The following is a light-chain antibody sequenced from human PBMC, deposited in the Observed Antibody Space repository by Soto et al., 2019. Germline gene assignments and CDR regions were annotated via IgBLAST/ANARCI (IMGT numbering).Light chain of an antibody. Sequence: EILLTQSPGTLSLSPSETATLSCRASQGVRYNYLAWYQQRPGQPPRLLIYAAASRASDIPDRFSGSVSGTDFTLTIRSLEPEDFAVYFCQQYGTSPVTFGGGTKVDIK. CDR2: AAA. V-gene: IGKV3-20*01. CDR3: QQYGTSPVT. CDR1: QGVRYNY. J-gene: IGKJ4*01.